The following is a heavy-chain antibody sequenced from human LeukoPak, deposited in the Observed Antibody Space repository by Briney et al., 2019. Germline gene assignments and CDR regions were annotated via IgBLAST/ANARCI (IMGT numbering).Heavy chain of an antibody. CDR2: NYYSGSS. CDR1: GGSISIYY. Sequence: SETLSLTCTVSGGSISIYYWSWIRQPPGKGLEWIGYNYYSGSSTYNPSLKSRVTISVDTSKNQFSLKLSSVTAADTAVYYCARHSAVGAFDIWGQGTMVTVSS. D-gene: IGHD6-13*01. J-gene: IGHJ3*02. V-gene: IGHV4-59*01. CDR3: ARHSAVGAFDI.